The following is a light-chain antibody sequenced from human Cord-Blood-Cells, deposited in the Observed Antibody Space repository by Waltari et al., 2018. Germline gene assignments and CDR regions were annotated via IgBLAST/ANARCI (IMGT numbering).Light chain of an antibody. CDR2: DAS. V-gene: IGKV1-5*01. Sequence: IQMNQSPSTLSASVGDRVTLTCRASQSISSWLAWYQQKPGKAPKLLIYDASSVESGVPSRFSGSGAGTEFTLTISSLQPDDVATYYCQQYNSYSTFGQGTKVEIK. J-gene: IGKJ1*01. CDR3: QQYNSYST. CDR1: QSISSW.